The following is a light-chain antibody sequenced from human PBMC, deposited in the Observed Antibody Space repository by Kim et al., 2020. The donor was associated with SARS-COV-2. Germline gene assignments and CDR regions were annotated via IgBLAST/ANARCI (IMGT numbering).Light chain of an antibody. CDR3: NSRDSSGVV. Sequence: SSELTQDPAVSVALRQTVRITCRGDSLRNYYASWYQQKPGQAPVLVFYGKNNRPSGIPHRFSGSSSRDTATLTITGTQAEDDADYYCNSRDSSGVVFGGGTQLTVL. V-gene: IGLV3-19*01. J-gene: IGLJ2*01. CDR2: GKN. CDR1: SLRNYY.